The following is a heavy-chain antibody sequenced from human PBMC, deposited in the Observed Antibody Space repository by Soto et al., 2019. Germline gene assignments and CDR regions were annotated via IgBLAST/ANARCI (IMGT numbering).Heavy chain of an antibody. CDR2: VGDSGGRR. D-gene: IGHD1-1*01. CDR1: GFTFSNYG. J-gene: IGHJ4*02. V-gene: IGHV3-23*01. CDR3: AKDYWTPRYFDN. Sequence: HPGGSLRLSCAASGFTFSNYGMSWVRQAPGKALEWVAAVGDSGGRRRYADSVKGRFTISRDNSQNTLYLQMLSLRADDTAIYYCAKDYWTPRYFDNWGQGTLVTVSS.